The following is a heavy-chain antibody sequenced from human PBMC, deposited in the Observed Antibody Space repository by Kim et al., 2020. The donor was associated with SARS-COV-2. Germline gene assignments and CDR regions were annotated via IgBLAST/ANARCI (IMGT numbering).Heavy chain of an antibody. D-gene: IGHD2-15*01. CDR3: ARQTMVVTGGYYYYGMDV. CDR1: GGSISSSSYY. J-gene: IGHJ6*02. V-gene: IGHV4-39*01. Sequence: SETLSLTCTVSGGSISSSSYYWGWIRQPPGKGLEWIGSIYYSGSTYYNPSLKSRVTISVDTSKNQFSLKLSSVTAADTAVYYCARQTMVVTGGYYYYGMDVWGQGTTVTVSS. CDR2: IYYSGST.